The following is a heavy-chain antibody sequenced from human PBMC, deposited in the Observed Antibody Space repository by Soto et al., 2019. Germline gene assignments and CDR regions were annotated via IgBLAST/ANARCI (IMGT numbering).Heavy chain of an antibody. J-gene: IGHJ4*02. Sequence: EVQLLESGGGLVQPGGSLRLSCAASGFTFRSYAMSWARQAPGKGLEWVSGISDMCDNTYYADSVKGRFTISRDNCKHTLYLQMNSLRAEDTAIYYCAKGRLWFGRTREDSCGQGVLVTVSS. D-gene: IGHD3-10*01. CDR3: AKGRLWFGRTREDS. CDR2: ISDMCDNT. CDR1: GFTFRSYA. V-gene: IGHV3-23*01.